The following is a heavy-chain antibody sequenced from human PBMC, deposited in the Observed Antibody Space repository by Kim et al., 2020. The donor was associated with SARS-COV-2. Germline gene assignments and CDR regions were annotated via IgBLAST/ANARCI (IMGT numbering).Heavy chain of an antibody. V-gene: IGHV1-18*01. CDR3: ARGAVQLEGNFDY. D-gene: IGHD1-1*01. J-gene: IGHJ4*02. Sequence: AQKLQGRVTMTTEPSTSTAYMELRSLRSDDTAVYYCARGAVQLEGNFDYWGQGTLVTVSS.